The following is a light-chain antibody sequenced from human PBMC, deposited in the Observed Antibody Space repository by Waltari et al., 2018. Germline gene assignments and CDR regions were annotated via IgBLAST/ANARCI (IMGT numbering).Light chain of an antibody. CDR3: HKYQWSPLT. CDR1: HNIFVSSNNKHY. J-gene: IGKJ4*01. Sequence: DIVMTHPLLSLPVLRVYGDTTTSKSSHNIFVSSNNKHYLAWYQKKPGQPPKLLIYWASTRQSGVPDRFSGSGSGTDFTLTNSSLQAEDVAVYYFHKYQWSPLTFGGGTKVEIK. V-gene: IGKV4-1*01. CDR2: WAS.